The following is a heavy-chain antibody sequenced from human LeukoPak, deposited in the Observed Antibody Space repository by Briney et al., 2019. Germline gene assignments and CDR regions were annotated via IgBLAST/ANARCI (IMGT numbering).Heavy chain of an antibody. J-gene: IGHJ4*02. V-gene: IGHV4-59*01. CDR1: GGSISSYY. CDR3: ARTYYDSSGYYLFDY. CDR2: IYYSGST. D-gene: IGHD3-22*01. Sequence: SETLSLTCTVSGGSISSYYWSWIRQPPGKGLEWIGYIYYSGSTNYNPSLKSRVTISVDTSKNQFSLKLSSVTAADTAVYYCARTYYDSSGYYLFDYWGQGTPVTVSS.